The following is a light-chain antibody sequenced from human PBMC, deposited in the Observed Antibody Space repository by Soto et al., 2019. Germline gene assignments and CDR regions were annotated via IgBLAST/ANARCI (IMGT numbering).Light chain of an antibody. V-gene: IGKV3-15*01. CDR3: HQFNNWPRT. CDR2: GAS. J-gene: IGKJ1*01. CDR1: QSVSAN. Sequence: EIVMTQSPATLSVSPGERATLSCRASQSVSANLAWYQQKPGQAPRLLIYGASTRATGIPARFSGSGSWTEFTLTISSLLSEDCAVYYCHQFNNWPRTFGQGTKVEIK.